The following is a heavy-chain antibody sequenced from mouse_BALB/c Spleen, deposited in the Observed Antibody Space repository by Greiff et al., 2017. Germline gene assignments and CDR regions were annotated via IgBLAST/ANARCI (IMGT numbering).Heavy chain of an antibody. V-gene: IGHV5-2*01. Sequence: EVMLVESGGGLVQPGESLKLSCESTEYAFPSHDMSWVRKTPEKRLEWVAAINSDGGSTYYPDTMERRVIISRDNTKKTLYLQMSSLWSEDTALYYCARQGDVCCGGFAYWGQGTLVTVSA. J-gene: IGHJ3*01. CDR2: INSDGGST. CDR3: ARQGDVCCGGFAY. CDR1: EYAFPSHD. D-gene: IGHD2-13*01.